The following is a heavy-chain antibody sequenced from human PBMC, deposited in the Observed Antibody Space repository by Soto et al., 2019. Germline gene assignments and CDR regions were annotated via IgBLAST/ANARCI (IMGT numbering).Heavy chain of an antibody. D-gene: IGHD6-13*01. J-gene: IGHJ5*02. CDR3: ARDRGYSSSRYVRGFDP. V-gene: IGHV4-31*03. CDR1: GGSISSGGYY. Sequence: SETLSLTCTVSGGSISSGGYYWSWIRQHPGKGLEWIGYIYYSGSTYYNPSLKSRVTISVDTSKNQFSLKLSSVTAADTAVYYCARDRGYSSSRYVRGFDPWGQGTLVTVSS. CDR2: IYYSGST.